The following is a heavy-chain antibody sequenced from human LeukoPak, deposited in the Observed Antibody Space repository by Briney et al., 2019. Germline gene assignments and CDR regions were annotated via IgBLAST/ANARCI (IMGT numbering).Heavy chain of an antibody. D-gene: IGHD5-24*01. V-gene: IGHV3-53*01. CDR1: GFIVSNNY. J-gene: IGHJ4*02. Sequence: PGGSLRLSCAASGFIVSNNYMSWVRQAPGKGLEWVSAIYSGDTAYYADSVKGRFTISRDNSKNTLYLQMNSLRAEDTAMYYCARDRSEMATLWAHFDYWGQGSLVTVSS. CDR2: IYSGDTA. CDR3: ARDRSEMATLWAHFDY.